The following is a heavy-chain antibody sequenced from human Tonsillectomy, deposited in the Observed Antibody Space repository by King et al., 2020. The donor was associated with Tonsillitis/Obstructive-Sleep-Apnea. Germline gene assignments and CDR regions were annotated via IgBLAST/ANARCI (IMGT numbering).Heavy chain of an antibody. V-gene: IGHV1-69*01. CDR1: GGTFSSYA. J-gene: IGHJ3*02. Sequence: QLVQSGAEVKKPGSSVKVSCKASGGTFSSYAISWVRQAPGQGLEWMGGIIPIFGTANYAQKFQGRVTITADEPTSTAYMELSSLRSEDTAVYYCASSVYYDFWSGYYDAFDIWGQGTMVTVSS. CDR3: ASSVYYDFWSGYYDAFDI. D-gene: IGHD3-3*01. CDR2: IIPIFGTA.